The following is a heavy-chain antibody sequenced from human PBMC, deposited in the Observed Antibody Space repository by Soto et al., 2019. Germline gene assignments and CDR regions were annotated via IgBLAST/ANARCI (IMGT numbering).Heavy chain of an antibody. Sequence: GGSLRLSCAASGFTFSSYSMNWVRQAPGKGLEWVSSISTSSRYIYYADSVKGRFTVSRDNAKNSLYLQMNSLRAEDTAVYYCARDEYYYDSSGYRPRDVFDIWGQGTMVTVS. J-gene: IGHJ3*02. V-gene: IGHV3-21*01. CDR3: ARDEYYYDSSGYRPRDVFDI. CDR2: ISTSSRYI. D-gene: IGHD3-22*01. CDR1: GFTFSSYS.